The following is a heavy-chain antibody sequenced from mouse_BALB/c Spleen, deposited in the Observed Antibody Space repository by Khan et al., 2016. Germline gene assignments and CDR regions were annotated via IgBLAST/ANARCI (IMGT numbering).Heavy chain of an antibody. J-gene: IGHJ2*01. CDR1: GFDFSSYW. CDR2: INPDSSTI. D-gene: IGHD1-1*01. V-gene: IGHV4-1*02. CDR3: ERLYYYGNVDY. Sequence: EVQLVESGGGLVQPGGSLKLSCAASGFDFSSYWMSWVRQAPGQGLEWIGEINPDSSTINYTPSLKDKFIISRDNAKNTLYLQISNVRSEDTALYYCERLYYYGNVDYWGQGTTLTVSS.